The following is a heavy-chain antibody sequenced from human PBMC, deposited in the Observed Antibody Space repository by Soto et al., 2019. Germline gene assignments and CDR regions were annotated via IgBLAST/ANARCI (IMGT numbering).Heavy chain of an antibody. CDR1: GFTFSSYS. J-gene: IGHJ4*02. V-gene: IGHV3-48*02. CDR3: ARDASAAAGTGTDY. D-gene: IGHD6-13*01. Sequence: EVQLVESGGGLVQPGGSLRLSCAASGFTFSSYSMNWVRQAPGKGLEWVSYISSSSSTIYYADSVKGRFTISRDNAKNSLYLQLNSLRDEDTAVYYCARDASAAAGTGTDYWGQGTLVTVSS. CDR2: ISSSSSTI.